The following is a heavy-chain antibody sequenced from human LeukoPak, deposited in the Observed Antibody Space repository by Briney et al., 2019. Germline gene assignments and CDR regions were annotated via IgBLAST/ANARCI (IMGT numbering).Heavy chain of an antibody. CDR2: TYYRSRWFN. CDR3: ARDKVTMIVVVTLVGYYGMDV. D-gene: IGHD3-22*01. J-gene: IGHJ6*02. CDR1: GDSVSSNSAA. Sequence: SQTLSLTCAISGDSVSSNSAAWNWIRQSPSRGLEWLGRTYYRSRWFNDYAVSVKSRITINPDTSKNQFSLQLNSVTPEDTAVYYCARDKVTMIVVVTLVGYYGMDVWGQGTTVTVSS. V-gene: IGHV6-1*01.